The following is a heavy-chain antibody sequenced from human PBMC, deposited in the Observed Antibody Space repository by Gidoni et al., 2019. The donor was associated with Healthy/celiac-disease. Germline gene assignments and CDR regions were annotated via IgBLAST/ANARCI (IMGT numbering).Heavy chain of an antibody. CDR3: ARHRRYESSGPSSFFQH. J-gene: IGHJ1*01. D-gene: IGHD3-22*01. CDR2: IYYSGST. CDR1: GGSISSSSYY. Sequence: LQLQESGPGLVTPSETLSLTCTVSGGSISSSSYYWGWIRQPPGKGLEWIGSIYYSGSTYYNPSLKSRVTISVDTSKNQFSLKLSSVTAADTAVYYWARHRRYESSGPSSFFQHWGQGTLVTVSS. V-gene: IGHV4-39*01.